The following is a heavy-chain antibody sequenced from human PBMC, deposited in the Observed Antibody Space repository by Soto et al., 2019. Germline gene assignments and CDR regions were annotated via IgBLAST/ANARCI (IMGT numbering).Heavy chain of an antibody. Sequence: ITLKESGPTLVKPTQTLTLTCSFSGFSLSADGVGVGWIRQPPGKALEWLALIYWDDDTRYRPSLKSRLTITKDSSKNQVVLTMTNMDPVDTATYCCAHAYGGTSWPNDAFDVWGQGTVVTVSS. J-gene: IGHJ3*01. D-gene: IGHD2-2*01. CDR2: IYWDDDT. CDR1: GFSLSADGVG. V-gene: IGHV2-5*02. CDR3: AHAYGGTSWPNDAFDV.